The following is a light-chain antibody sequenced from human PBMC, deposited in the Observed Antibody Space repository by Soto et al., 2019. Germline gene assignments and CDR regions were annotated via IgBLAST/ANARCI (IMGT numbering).Light chain of an antibody. CDR2: GAS. V-gene: IGKV3-15*01. CDR1: QSVSSN. J-gene: IGKJ3*01. CDR3: QQYGSSGT. Sequence: EIVMTQSPATLSVSPGERATLSCRASQSVSSNLAWYQQKPGRAPRLLIYGASTRATGTPARFSGSGSGTEFTLTIRRLEPEDFAVYYCQQYGSSGTFGPGTKVDIK.